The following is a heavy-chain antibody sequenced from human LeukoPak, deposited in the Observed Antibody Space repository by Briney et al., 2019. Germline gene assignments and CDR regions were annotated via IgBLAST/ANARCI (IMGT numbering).Heavy chain of an antibody. J-gene: IGHJ6*03. Sequence: ASVKVSCKASGYTFTGYYMHWVRQAPGQGLEWMGRLNPNSGGTNYAQKFQGRVTMTRDTSISTAHMELSRLRSDDTAVYYCAREVAYCGGDCYPQSYYYYYMDVWGKGTTVTVSS. CDR1: GYTFTGYY. D-gene: IGHD2-21*02. CDR2: LNPNSGGT. CDR3: AREVAYCGGDCYPQSYYYYYMDV. V-gene: IGHV1-2*06.